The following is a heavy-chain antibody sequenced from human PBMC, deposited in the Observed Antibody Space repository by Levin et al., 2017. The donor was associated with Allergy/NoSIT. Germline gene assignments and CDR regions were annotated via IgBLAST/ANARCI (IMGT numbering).Heavy chain of an antibody. CDR3: ARDPYPGFNNNWFDP. CDR1: GFTFSAYG. Sequence: PGGSLRLSCAASGFTFSAYGMNWVRQAPGKGLEWVSSLTPSGDKTYYADSVKGRFTISRDNSKNTLFLQVTSLRVEDTAIYHCARDPYPGFNNNWFDPWGQGTLVTVSS. J-gene: IGHJ5*02. V-gene: IGHV3-23*01. D-gene: IGHD1/OR15-1a*01. CDR2: LTPSGDKT.